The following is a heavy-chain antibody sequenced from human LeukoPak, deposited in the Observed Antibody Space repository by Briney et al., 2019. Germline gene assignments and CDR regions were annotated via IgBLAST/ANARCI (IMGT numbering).Heavy chain of an antibody. J-gene: IGHJ3*02. D-gene: IGHD4-17*01. Sequence: HGESLKISCKDSGYSFTSYWIGWVRQMPGKGLEWMGIIYPGDSDTRYSPSFQGQVTISADESISTAYLQWSSLKASDTAMYYCARPDYGDTHDAFDIWGQGTMVTVSS. CDR1: GYSFTSYW. CDR3: ARPDYGDTHDAFDI. CDR2: IYPGDSDT. V-gene: IGHV5-51*01.